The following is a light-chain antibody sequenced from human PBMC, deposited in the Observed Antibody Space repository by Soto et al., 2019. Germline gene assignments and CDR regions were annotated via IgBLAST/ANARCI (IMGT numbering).Light chain of an antibody. V-gene: IGKV3-20*01. Sequence: EIVLTQSPGALSLSPGERATLSCGASQSVSSSYLAWYQQKPGQAPRLLIYGASTRATGIPDRFSGRGSGTDFTLTISRLEPEDFGLYYCQQYGSSPLTFGQGTKVEIK. CDR3: QQYGSSPLT. CDR2: GAS. CDR1: QSVSSSY. J-gene: IGKJ1*01.